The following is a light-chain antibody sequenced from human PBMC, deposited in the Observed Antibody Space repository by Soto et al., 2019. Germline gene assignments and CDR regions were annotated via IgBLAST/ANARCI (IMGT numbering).Light chain of an antibody. CDR2: EVT. Sequence: QSALTQPPSASGSPGQSVTISCTGTSSDVGAYNYVSWYQQHAGKAPKLVIYEVTKRPSGVPDRFSGSKSANPASLTVSGLQAEDEADYYCSSFASSNTGVFGGGTKLTVL. J-gene: IGLJ3*02. V-gene: IGLV2-8*01. CDR3: SSFASSNTGV. CDR1: SSDVGAYNY.